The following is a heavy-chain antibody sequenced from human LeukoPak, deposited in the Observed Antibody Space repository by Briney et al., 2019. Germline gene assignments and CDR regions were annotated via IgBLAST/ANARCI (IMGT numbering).Heavy chain of an antibody. CDR2: IYYSGST. V-gene: IGHV4-39*01. CDR3: ASYIVVVPAARGPLDY. CDR1: GGSISSSSYY. D-gene: IGHD2-2*01. Sequence: SETLSLTCTVSGGSISSSSYYWGWIRQPPGKGLEWIGRIYYSGSTYYNPSLKSRVTISVDTSKNQFSLKLSSVTAADTAAYYCASYIVVVPAARGPLDYWGQGTLVTVSS. J-gene: IGHJ4*02.